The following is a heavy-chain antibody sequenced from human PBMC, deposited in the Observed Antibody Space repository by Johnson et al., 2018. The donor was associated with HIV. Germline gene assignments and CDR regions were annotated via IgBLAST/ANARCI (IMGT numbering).Heavy chain of an antibody. CDR2: IRYDGSNK. V-gene: IGHV3-30*02. J-gene: IGHJ3*02. Sequence: QVQLVESGGVVVQPGGSLRLSCAASGFTFDDYTMHWVRQAPGKGLEWVAFIRYDGSNKYYADSVKGRFTISRDNSKNTLYLQMNSLRAEDTAVYYCAREAGTAFDIWGQGTMVTVSS. CDR1: GFTFDDYT. CDR3: AREAGTAFDI.